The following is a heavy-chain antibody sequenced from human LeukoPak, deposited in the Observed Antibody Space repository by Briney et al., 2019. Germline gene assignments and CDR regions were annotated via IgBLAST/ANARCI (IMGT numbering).Heavy chain of an antibody. Sequence: SETLSLTCTVSGGSISSYYWSWIRQPPGKGLEWIGYIYYSGSTNYNPSLKSRVTISVDTSKNQFSLKLSSVTAADTAVYYCARRYYSSPRSFDYWGQGTLVTVSS. CDR2: IYYSGST. CDR3: ARRYYSSPRSFDY. CDR1: GGSISSYY. V-gene: IGHV4-59*01. D-gene: IGHD3-9*01. J-gene: IGHJ4*02.